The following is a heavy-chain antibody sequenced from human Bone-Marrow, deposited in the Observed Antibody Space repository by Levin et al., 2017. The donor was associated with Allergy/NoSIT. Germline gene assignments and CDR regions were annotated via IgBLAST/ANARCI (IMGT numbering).Heavy chain of an antibody. Sequence: GESLKISCAASGFTFSSYAMSWVRQAPGKGLEWVSAISGSGGSTYYADSVKGRFTISRDNSKNTLYLQMNSLRAEDTAVYYCASHERVTPGAKGVFWCWFDPWGQGTLVTVSS. V-gene: IGHV3-23*01. D-gene: IGHD2-21*02. J-gene: IGHJ5*02. CDR1: GFTFSSYA. CDR3: ASHERVTPGAKGVFWCWFDP. CDR2: ISGSGGST.